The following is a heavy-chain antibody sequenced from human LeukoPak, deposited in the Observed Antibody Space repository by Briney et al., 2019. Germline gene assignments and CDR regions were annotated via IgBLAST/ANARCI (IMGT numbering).Heavy chain of an antibody. D-gene: IGHD3-22*01. V-gene: IGHV1-2*02. CDR2: INPNSGDT. J-gene: IGHJ4*02. CDR1: GYTFTANY. Sequence: ASVKVSCKASGYTFTANYIHWVRQAPGQGLEWMGWINPNSGDTKYSQKFQGRVTMTRDTSISTTYMELSGLTSDDTAVYYCARGYYDSGGPRLDYWGQGTLVTVSS. CDR3: ARGYYDSGGPRLDY.